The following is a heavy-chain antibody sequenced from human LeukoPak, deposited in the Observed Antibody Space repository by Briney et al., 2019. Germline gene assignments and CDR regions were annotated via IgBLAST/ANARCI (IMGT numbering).Heavy chain of an antibody. J-gene: IGHJ4*02. D-gene: IGHD3-22*01. CDR3: ARTGGYYDSHFDY. CDR2: ISGSGRST. Sequence: GGSLRLSCAASGFTFSSNAMSWVRQTPGKGLEWVSSISGSGRSTYYADSVKGRFTISRDNSKNTLYLQLNSPRAEDTAVYFCARTGGYYDSHFDYWGQGTLVTVSS. CDR1: GFTFSSNA. V-gene: IGHV3-23*01.